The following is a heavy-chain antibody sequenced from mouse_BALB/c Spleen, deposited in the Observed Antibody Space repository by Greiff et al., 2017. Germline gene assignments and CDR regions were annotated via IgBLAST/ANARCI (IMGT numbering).Heavy chain of an antibody. J-gene: IGHJ4*01. CDR2: IYPGDGDT. V-gene: IGHV1-80*01. Sequence: QVQLQQSGAELVRPGSSVKISCKASGYAFSSYWMNWVKQRPRQGLEWIGQIYPGDGDTNYNGKFKGKATLTADKSSSTAYMQLSSLTSEDSAVYFCARRGGSKDYYAMDYWGQGTSVTVSS. CDR3: ARRGGSKDYYAMDY. CDR1: GYAFSSYW. D-gene: IGHD1-1*01.